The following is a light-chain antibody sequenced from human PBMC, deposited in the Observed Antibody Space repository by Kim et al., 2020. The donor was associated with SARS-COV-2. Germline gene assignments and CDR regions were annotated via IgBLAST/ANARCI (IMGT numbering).Light chain of an antibody. Sequence: SYELTQPPSVSVAPGQTARITCGGNNIGGHSVHWYQQKPGQAPVLVIYYDSDRPSGIPERFSGSKAATTATLTISRVEAGDEADHYCQVWDTDTDEYVFG. CDR3: QVWDTDTDEYV. CDR2: YDS. CDR1: NIGGHS. J-gene: IGLJ1*01. V-gene: IGLV3-21*01.